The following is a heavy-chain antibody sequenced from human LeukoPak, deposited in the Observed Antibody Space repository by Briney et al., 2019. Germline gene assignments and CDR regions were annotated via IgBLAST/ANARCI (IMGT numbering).Heavy chain of an antibody. Sequence: PSETLSLTCSVSGGSISGYYWSWIRQPPGQTPEWIGYIYSSGSTNYNPSLQSRVTMSVDTSMTQFFLRLSSVIAADTAVYYYAGLPYTTRPSDVRGRATTVTIA. J-gene: IGHJ6*03. V-gene: IGHV4-4*09. CDR1: GGSISGYY. CDR2: IYSSGST. D-gene: IGHD3-16*01. CDR3: AGLPYTTRPSDV.